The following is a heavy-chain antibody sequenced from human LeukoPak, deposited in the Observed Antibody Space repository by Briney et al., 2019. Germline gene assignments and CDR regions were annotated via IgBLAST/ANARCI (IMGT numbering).Heavy chain of an antibody. CDR1: GYTFTSYD. CDR3: ARGRGGYSYEAYYYYYMDV. Sequence: ASVKVSCKASGYTFTSYDINWVRQATGQGLEWMGWMNPNSGNTGYAQKFQGRVTITRNTSISTAYMELSGLRSEDTAVYYCARGRGGYSYEAYYYYYMDVWGKGTTVTVSS. J-gene: IGHJ6*03. CDR2: MNPNSGNT. D-gene: IGHD5-18*01. V-gene: IGHV1-8*03.